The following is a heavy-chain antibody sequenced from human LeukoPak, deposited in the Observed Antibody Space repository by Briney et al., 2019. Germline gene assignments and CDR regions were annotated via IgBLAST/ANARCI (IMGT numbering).Heavy chain of an antibody. V-gene: IGHV3-74*01. CDR3: ASSPEDGPDY. Sequence: GGSLRLSCVASGFTFSSYWMHWVRQDPRKGLVWVSRINGDGSNINYADSVRGRFTISRDNAKNTLYLQMNTLRAEDTAVYYCASSPEDGPDYWGQGTLVTVSS. CDR1: GFTFSSYW. D-gene: IGHD5-24*01. J-gene: IGHJ4*02. CDR2: INGDGSNI.